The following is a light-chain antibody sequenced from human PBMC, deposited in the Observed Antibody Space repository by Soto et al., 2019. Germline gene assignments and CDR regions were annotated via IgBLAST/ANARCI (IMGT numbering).Light chain of an antibody. CDR3: SSYTRNYTGV. CDR2: EVS. Sequence: STLTQPVSVSVAPGQSITISRTGTSSYVGFCNFVCWYQQPPGKPPNLMIFEVSIRLSGVSNRFSGSKSGNTASLTISGLQAEDEADYFGSSYTRNYTGVCGGGTQLTV. J-gene: IGLJ3*02. V-gene: IGLV2-14*01. CDR1: SSYVGFCNF.